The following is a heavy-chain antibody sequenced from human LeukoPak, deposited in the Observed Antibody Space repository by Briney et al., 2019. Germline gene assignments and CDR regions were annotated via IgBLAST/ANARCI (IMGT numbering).Heavy chain of an antibody. D-gene: IGHD3-3*01. CDR3: AKKGRNDFWSGYAFDY. Sequence: PGGSLRLSCAASGFTFSSYAMSWVRQAPGKGLEWVSAISASGGSTYYVDSVKGRFTISRDNSKNTLYLQMNSLRAEDTAVYYCAKKGRNDFWSGYAFDYWGQGTLVTVSS. CDR1: GFTFSSYA. CDR2: ISASGGST. V-gene: IGHV3-23*01. J-gene: IGHJ4*02.